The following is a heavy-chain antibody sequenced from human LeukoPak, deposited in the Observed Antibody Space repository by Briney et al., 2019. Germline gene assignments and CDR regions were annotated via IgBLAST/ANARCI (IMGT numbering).Heavy chain of an antibody. CDR1: GFTFSSYA. CDR2: ISYDGSNK. Sequence: GGSLRLSCAASGFTFSSYAMHWVRQAPGKGLEWVAVISYDGSNKYYADSVKGRFTISRDNSKNTLYLQMNSLRAEDTAVYYCARVWDSSSSPFDYWGQGTLVTVSS. J-gene: IGHJ4*02. V-gene: IGHV3-30-3*01. D-gene: IGHD6-13*01. CDR3: ARVWDSSSSPFDY.